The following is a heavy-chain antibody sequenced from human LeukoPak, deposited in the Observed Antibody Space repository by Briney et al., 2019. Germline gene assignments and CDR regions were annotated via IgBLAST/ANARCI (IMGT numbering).Heavy chain of an antibody. V-gene: IGHV1-2*02. D-gene: IGHD6-13*01. CDR2: INPNSGGT. CDR3: ARDIISGSSWYGY. Sequence: GASVKVSCKASGYTFTGYYMHWVRQAPVQGLEWMGWINPNSGGTNYAQKFQGRVTMTRDTSISTAYMELSRLRSDDTAVYYCARDIISGSSWYGYWGQGTLVTVSS. J-gene: IGHJ4*02. CDR1: GYTFTGYY.